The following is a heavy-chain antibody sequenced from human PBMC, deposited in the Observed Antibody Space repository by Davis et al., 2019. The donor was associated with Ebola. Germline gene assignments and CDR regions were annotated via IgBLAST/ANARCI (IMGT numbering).Heavy chain of an antibody. D-gene: IGHD3-9*01. J-gene: IGHJ4*02. CDR3: TSGVPNNDWQHQFNY. CDR2: ISGSGGST. CDR1: GFTFSSYA. V-gene: IGHV3-23*01. Sequence: GESLKISCAASGFTFSSYAMSWVRQAPGKGLEWVSAISGSGGSTYYADSVKGRFTISRDNSKNTLYLQMNTLRAEDTAVYYCTSGVPNNDWQHQFNYWGQGTLVTVSS.